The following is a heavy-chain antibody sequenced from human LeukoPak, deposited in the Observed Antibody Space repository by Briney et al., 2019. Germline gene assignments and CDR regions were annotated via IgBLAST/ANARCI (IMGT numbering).Heavy chain of an antibody. CDR2: IIPIFGTA. J-gene: IGHJ5*02. CDR3: ARGPDYLAPFDP. CDR1: GGTFSSYA. Sequence: SVKVSCKASGGTFSSYAISWVRQAPGQGLEWMGGIIPIFGTANYAQRFQGRVTITADESTSTAYMELSSLRSEDTAVYYCARGPDYLAPFDPWGQGTLVTVSS. D-gene: IGHD4-11*01. V-gene: IGHV1-69*13.